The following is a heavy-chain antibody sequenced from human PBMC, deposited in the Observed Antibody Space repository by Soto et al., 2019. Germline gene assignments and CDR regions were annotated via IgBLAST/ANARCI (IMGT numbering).Heavy chain of an antibody. CDR3: ASTLGINFDS. V-gene: IGHV4-59*12. CDR2: TYYGRNT. D-gene: IGHD1-26*01. J-gene: IGHJ4*02. Sequence: SETLSVTCTVAGGSISYYYWSWIRQPPGKGLEWIGNTYYGRNTNYNPSLRSRVTISADTSKNQISLTLASVAAADTATYYCASTLGINFDSWGQGTQVTVS. CDR1: GGSISYYY.